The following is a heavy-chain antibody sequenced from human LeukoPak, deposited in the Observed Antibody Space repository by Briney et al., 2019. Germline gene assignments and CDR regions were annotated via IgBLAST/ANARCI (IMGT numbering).Heavy chain of an antibody. V-gene: IGHV1-69*04. CDR3: AKTYIAVAGKGDY. CDR2: IIPIFGIA. J-gene: IGHJ4*02. D-gene: IGHD6-19*01. Sequence: GASVKFSCKASGGTFSSYAISWVRQAPGQGLEWMGRIIPIFGIANYAQKFQGRVTITADKSTSTAYMELSSLRSEDTAVYYCAKTYIAVAGKGDYWGQGTLVTVSS. CDR1: GGTFSSYA.